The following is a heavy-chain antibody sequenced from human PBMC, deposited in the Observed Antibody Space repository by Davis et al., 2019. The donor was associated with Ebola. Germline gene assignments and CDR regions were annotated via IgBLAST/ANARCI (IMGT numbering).Heavy chain of an antibody. CDR1: GGTFSSYA. V-gene: IGHV1-69*06. CDR2: IIPIFGTA. Sequence: AASVKVSCKASGGTFSSYAISWVRQAPGQGLEWMGGIIPIFGTANYAQKFQGRVTITADKSTSTAYMELSRLRSDDTAVYYCARGDSSGYYYHPPFWYWGQGTLVTVSS. J-gene: IGHJ4*02. D-gene: IGHD3-22*01. CDR3: ARGDSSGYYYHPPFWY.